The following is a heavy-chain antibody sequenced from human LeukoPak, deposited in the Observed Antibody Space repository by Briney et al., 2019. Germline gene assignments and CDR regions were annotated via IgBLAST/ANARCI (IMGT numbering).Heavy chain of an antibody. V-gene: IGHV4-59*07. Sequence: PSDTLSLTCSVSGGSISTYHWNWIRKPPGKGLEWIGYMQSTGNSKYSPSLKSRVAIFVDTSKNQVVLNLNSVTAADTAVYYCARDKQHSYGRYFDHWGQGMLVTVSS. CDR2: MQSTGNS. CDR1: GGSISTYH. CDR3: ARDKQHSYGRYFDH. J-gene: IGHJ4*02. D-gene: IGHD5-18*01.